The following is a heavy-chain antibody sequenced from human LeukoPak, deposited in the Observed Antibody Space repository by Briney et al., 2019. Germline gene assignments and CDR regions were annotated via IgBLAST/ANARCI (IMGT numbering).Heavy chain of an antibody. CDR3: ARAGRLQYGDYVAFDY. CDR1: GFTFTDFY. D-gene: IGHD4-17*01. Sequence: GVSLRLSCAASGFTFTDFYMSWIRQAPGKGLEWVSYISITGTTIYYADSVKGRFTFSRDNAKNSLYLQMNSLRAEDTAVYYCARAGRLQYGDYVAFDYWGQGTLVTVSS. J-gene: IGHJ4*02. V-gene: IGHV3-11*01. CDR2: ISITGTTI.